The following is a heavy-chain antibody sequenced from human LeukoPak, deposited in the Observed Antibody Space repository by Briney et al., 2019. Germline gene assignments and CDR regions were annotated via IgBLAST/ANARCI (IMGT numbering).Heavy chain of an antibody. J-gene: IGHJ3*02. CDR1: GYTLTELS. CDR3: ATEAYYDSSVAFDI. CDR2: FDPEDGET. Sequence: ASVKDSCKVSGYTLTELSMHWVRQAPGKGLEWMGGFDPEDGETIYAQKFQGRVTMTEDTSTDTAYMELSSLRSEDTAVYYCATEAYYDSSVAFDIWGQGTMVTVSS. V-gene: IGHV1-24*01. D-gene: IGHD3-22*01.